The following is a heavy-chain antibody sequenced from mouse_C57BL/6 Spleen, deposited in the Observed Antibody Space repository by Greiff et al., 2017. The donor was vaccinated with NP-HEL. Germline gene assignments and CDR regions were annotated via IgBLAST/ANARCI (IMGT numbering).Heavy chain of an antibody. V-gene: IGHV5-6*01. Sequence: EVQLVESGGDLVKPGGSLKLSCAASGFTFSSYGMSWVRQTPDKRLEWVATISSGGSYTYYPDSVKGRFTISRDNAKNTLYLQMSSLKSEDTAMYYCARLGGSPFDYWGQGTTLTVSS. J-gene: IGHJ2*01. CDR1: GFTFSSYG. CDR2: ISSGGSYT. CDR3: ARLGGSPFDY. D-gene: IGHD1-1*01.